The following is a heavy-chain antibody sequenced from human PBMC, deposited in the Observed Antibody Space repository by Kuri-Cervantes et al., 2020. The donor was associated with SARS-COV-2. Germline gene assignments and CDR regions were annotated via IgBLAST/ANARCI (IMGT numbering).Heavy chain of an antibody. CDR2: IGSSSSYI. J-gene: IGHJ2*01. D-gene: IGHD2-21*02. Sequence: GESLKISCAGSGFTFSSYSMNWVRQAPGKGLEWVSCIGSSSSYIYYADSVKGRFTISRDNAKNSLYLQMNSLRAEDTAVYYCARDVEGGDRCLDHWGRGTLVTVSS. CDR3: ARDVEGGDRCLDH. CDR1: GFTFSSYS. V-gene: IGHV3-21*01.